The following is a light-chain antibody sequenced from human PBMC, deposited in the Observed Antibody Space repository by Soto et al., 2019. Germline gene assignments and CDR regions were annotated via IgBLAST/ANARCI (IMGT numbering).Light chain of an antibody. CDR3: QQCYSSPPWT. J-gene: IGKJ1*01. V-gene: IGKV1-39*01. Sequence: DIQMTQSASSLSASVGDRVTITCLASQSIVTYLNWYHQKPGQAPKLLIYAASNLQSGVPSRFSGSGSGTDFTLTISSLQPEDFATYYCQQCYSSPPWTFGQGTKVDIK. CDR2: AAS. CDR1: QSIVTY.